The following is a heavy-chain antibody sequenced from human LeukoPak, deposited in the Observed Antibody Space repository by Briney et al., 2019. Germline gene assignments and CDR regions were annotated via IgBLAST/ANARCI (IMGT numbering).Heavy chain of an antibody. Sequence: GGSLRLSCAASGFTFDDYAMHWVRQAPGKGLEWVSGISWNSGSIGYADSVKGRFTISRDNAKNSLYLQMNSLRSEDTAVYYCARVQTYYYDSKGFQHWGQGTLVTVSS. J-gene: IGHJ1*01. D-gene: IGHD3-22*01. CDR2: ISWNSGSI. V-gene: IGHV3-9*01. CDR1: GFTFDDYA. CDR3: ARVQTYYYDSKGFQH.